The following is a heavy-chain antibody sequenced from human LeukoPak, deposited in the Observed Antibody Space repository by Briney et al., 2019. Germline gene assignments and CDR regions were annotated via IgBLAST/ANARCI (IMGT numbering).Heavy chain of an antibody. J-gene: IGHJ4*02. V-gene: IGHV3-30*01. CDR3: ARDFDYGGNCALGY. CDR2: ISYDGSNK. Sequence: GRSLRLSCAASGFTFRTYTFHWVRQAPGEGLEWVAVISYDGSNKYADSVKGRVTISRDNSKNTVYLQMNSLRTEDTAVYYCARDFDYGGNCALGYWGQGTLVTVSS. D-gene: IGHD4-23*01. CDR1: GFTFRTYT.